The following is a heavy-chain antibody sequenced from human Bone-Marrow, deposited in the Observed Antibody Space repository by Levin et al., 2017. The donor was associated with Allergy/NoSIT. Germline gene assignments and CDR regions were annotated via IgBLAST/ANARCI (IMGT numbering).Heavy chain of an antibody. CDR1: GFSFSTYA. D-gene: IGHD2-15*01. Sequence: GGSLRLSCAASGFSFSTYAMHWVRQAPGRGLEWVAATSGDGSDKYYTDSVKGRFTIARDNSKNTLFLQMDSLRDEDTAVYYCAKGSYNGCYSSSDYWGQGTLVTVSS. CDR2: TSGDGSDK. V-gene: IGHV3-30*18. CDR3: AKGSYNGCYSSSDY. J-gene: IGHJ4*02.